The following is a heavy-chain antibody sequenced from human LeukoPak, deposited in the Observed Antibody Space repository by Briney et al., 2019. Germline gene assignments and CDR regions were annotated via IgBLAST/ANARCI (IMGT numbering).Heavy chain of an antibody. CDR3: AAHRYSGTYPYYFDY. CDR2: INGSGGGT. Sequence: GGSLRLSCAASGFTFSSYAMSWVRQAPGKGLEWVSAINGSGGGTYYADSVKGRFTISRDNSKNTLYLQMNSLRAEDTAVYYCAAHRYSGTYPYYFDYWGQGTLVTVSS. J-gene: IGHJ4*02. D-gene: IGHD1-26*01. V-gene: IGHV3-23*01. CDR1: GFTFSSYA.